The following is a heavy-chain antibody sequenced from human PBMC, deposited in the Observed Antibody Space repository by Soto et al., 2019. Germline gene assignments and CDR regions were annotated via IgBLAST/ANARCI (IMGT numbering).Heavy chain of an antibody. D-gene: IGHD4-17*01. CDR3: AKDPLTVTPYFDY. J-gene: IGHJ4*02. CDR2: ISGSGDNT. Sequence: GGSLRLSCAASEFTFSTYAMSWVRQAPGKGLEWVSTISGSGDNTDYVDSVKGRFTISRDNSKNTLYLQMNSLRAEDTAVCYCAKDPLTVTPYFDYWGQGTLVTVSS. CDR1: EFTFSTYA. V-gene: IGHV3-23*01.